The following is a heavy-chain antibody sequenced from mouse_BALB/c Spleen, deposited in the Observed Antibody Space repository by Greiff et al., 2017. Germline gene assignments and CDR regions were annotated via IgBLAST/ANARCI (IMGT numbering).Heavy chain of an antibody. CDR2: IYPGDGDT. CDR1: GYTFTSYC. J-gene: IGHJ4*01. CDR3: ARGGIYYGNSFDAMDY. V-gene: IGHV1-87*01. D-gene: IGHD2-1*01. Sequence: QVQLKESGAELARPGASVKLSCKASGYTFTSYCMQWVKQRPGQGLEWIGAIYPGDGDTRYTQKFKGKATLTADKSSSTAYMQLSSLASEDSAVYYCARGGIYYGNSFDAMDYWGQGTSVTVSS.